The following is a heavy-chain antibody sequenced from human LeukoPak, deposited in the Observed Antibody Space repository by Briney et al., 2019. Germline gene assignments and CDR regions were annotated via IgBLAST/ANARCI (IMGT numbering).Heavy chain of an antibody. CDR2: IYPGDSDT. V-gene: IGHV5-51*01. CDR1: GYSFTSYW. D-gene: IGHD3-3*01. CDR3: ARRNDFWSGYYAFDY. J-gene: IGHJ4*02. Sequence: HGASLKISCKGSGYSFTSYWIGWVRQMPGKGLEWMGIIYPGDSDTRYSPSFQGQVTISADKSISTAYLQWSSLKASDTAMYYCARRNDFWSGYYAFDYWGQGTLVTVSS.